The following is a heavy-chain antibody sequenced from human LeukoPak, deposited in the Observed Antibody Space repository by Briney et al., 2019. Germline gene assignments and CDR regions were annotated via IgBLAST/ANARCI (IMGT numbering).Heavy chain of an antibody. V-gene: IGHV4-59*11. J-gene: IGHJ4*02. D-gene: IGHD5-24*01. CDR3: ARGGIQLDY. Sequence: PSETLSLTCTVSGGSISSHYWSWIRQPPGKGLEWIGYIYYSGSTNYNPSLKSRVTISVDTSKNQFSLKLSSVTAADTAVYYCARGGIQLDYWGQGTLVTVSS. CDR1: GGSISSHY. CDR2: IYYSGST.